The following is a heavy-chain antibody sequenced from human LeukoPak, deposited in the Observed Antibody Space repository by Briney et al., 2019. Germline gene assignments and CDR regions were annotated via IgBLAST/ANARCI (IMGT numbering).Heavy chain of an antibody. J-gene: IGHJ4*02. CDR1: GYTFTLYY. Sequence: ASVKVSCKASGYTFTLYYINWVRQAPGQGLEWMGIINPSGGTTDYAQKFQGRVTMTRDTSTSTVYMELSSLRSEDTAVYYCARSIGRYCSGGSCYWSFDYWGQGTLVTVSP. CDR3: ARSIGRYCSGGSCYWSFDY. V-gene: IGHV1-46*01. CDR2: INPSGGTT. D-gene: IGHD2-15*01.